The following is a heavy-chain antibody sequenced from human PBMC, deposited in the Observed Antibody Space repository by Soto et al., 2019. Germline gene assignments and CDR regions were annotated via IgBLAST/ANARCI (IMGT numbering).Heavy chain of an antibody. CDR2: IYYSGTT. D-gene: IGHD1-26*01. Sequence: QVQLQESGPGLVKPSDTLSLTCAVSGYSISSSNWWGWIRQPPGKGLEWIGYIYYSGTTYYNPSLETRVTMAVDPSKTQFSLKLTSVTAVDTAVYYCARREIEGPIDCWGQGTLVTVSS. CDR1: GYSISSSNW. J-gene: IGHJ4*02. CDR3: ARREIEGPIDC. V-gene: IGHV4-28*01.